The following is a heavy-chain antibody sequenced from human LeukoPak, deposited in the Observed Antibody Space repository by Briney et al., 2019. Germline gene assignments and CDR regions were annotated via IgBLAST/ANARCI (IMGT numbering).Heavy chain of an antibody. CDR2: MNPNSGNT. CDR1: GFTFTSYD. Sequence: ASVKVSCTASGFTFTSYDINWVRQATGQGLEWMGWMNPNSGNTGYAQKFQGRVTMTRNTSISTAYMELSSLRSEDTAVYYCARVGAYCGGDCYSDYWGQGTLVAVSS. CDR3: ARVGAYCGGDCYSDY. D-gene: IGHD2-21*02. V-gene: IGHV1-8*01. J-gene: IGHJ4*02.